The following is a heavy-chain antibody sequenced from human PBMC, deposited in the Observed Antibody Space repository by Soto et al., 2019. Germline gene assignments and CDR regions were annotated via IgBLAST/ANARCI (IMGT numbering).Heavy chain of an antibody. Sequence: EVQVLESGGGLVQPGGSLRLSCAATGFTFSGFGMSWVRQAAGKGLEWVSRIYGGGNGPHYADSVKGRVTISRDNSKNTLYLQINSLRAEDTAIYYCAKMEGMDPWAYSFDYWGQGTLVTVSS. V-gene: IGHV3-23*01. CDR3: AKMEGMDPWAYSFDY. CDR2: IYGGGNGP. CDR1: GFTFSGFG. J-gene: IGHJ4*02. D-gene: IGHD2-2*03.